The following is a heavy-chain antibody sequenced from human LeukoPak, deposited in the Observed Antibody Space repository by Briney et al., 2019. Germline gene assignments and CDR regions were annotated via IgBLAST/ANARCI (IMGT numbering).Heavy chain of an antibody. D-gene: IGHD4-11*01. V-gene: IGHV4-39*07. Sequence: SETLSLTCTVSDGSISSSSYYWGWIRQPPGKGLEWIGSIYYSGSTYYNPSLKSRVTISVDTSKNQFSLKLSSVTAADTAVYYCARDPGMTTVTGFDYWGQGTLVTVSS. CDR1: DGSISSSSYY. CDR2: IYYSGST. CDR3: ARDPGMTTVTGFDY. J-gene: IGHJ4*02.